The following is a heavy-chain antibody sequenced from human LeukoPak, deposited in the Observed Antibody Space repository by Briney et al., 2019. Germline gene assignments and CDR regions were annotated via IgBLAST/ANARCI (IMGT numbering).Heavy chain of an antibody. V-gene: IGHV1-18*01. CDR3: ARGSGRTWGDLFDH. CDR1: GYTFTNYA. D-gene: IGHD3-10*01. Sequence: ASVKVSCKASGYTFTNYAISWVRQAPGQGLEWLGWISTDTTANTNYAQKFQGRITMTKDTSTSTAYMELRSLRSDDTAVYFCARGSGRTWGDLFDHWGQGTLVTVSS. J-gene: IGHJ4*02. CDR2: ISTDTTANT.